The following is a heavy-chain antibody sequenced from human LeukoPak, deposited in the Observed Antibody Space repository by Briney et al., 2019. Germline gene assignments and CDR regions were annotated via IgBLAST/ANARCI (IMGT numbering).Heavy chain of an antibody. CDR3: ASRYCSSTSCPFDY. Sequence: SETLSLTCTVSGGSISSSSYYWGWIRQHPGMGLEWIGSIYYSGSTYYNPSLKSRVTISVDTSKNQFSLKLSSVTAADTAVYYCASRYCSSTSCPFDYWGQGTLVTVSS. CDR2: IYYSGST. V-gene: IGHV4-39*01. D-gene: IGHD2-2*01. CDR1: GGSISSSSYY. J-gene: IGHJ4*02.